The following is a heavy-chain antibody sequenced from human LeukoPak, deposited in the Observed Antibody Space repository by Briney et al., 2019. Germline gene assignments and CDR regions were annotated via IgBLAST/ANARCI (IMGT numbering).Heavy chain of an antibody. D-gene: IGHD3-22*01. CDR3: ARGTVVSRVAAAAY. CDR1: GYTLTDYY. CDR2: INPKSGDT. J-gene: IGHJ4*02. V-gene: IGHV1-2*02. Sequence: ASVKVSCKASGYTLTDYYIHWVRQAPGQRLEWMGWINPKSGDTNSAQKFQGRITMTRDTSTTTVYMELRRLRSDDTALFYCARGTVVSRVAAAAYWGQGSLVTVSA.